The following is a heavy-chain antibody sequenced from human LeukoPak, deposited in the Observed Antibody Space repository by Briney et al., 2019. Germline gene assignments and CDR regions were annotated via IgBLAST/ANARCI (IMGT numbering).Heavy chain of an antibody. V-gene: IGHV3-30*02. Sequence: GGSLRLSCAASGFTFSSYGMHWVRQAPGKGLEWVAFIRYDGSNKYYADSVKGRFTISRDNSKNTLYLQMNSLRAEDTAVYYCAKDRCSNGIGCYYYYMEVWGKGTTVTISS. CDR2: IRYDGSNK. CDR3: AKDRCSNGIGCYYYYMEV. CDR1: GFTFSSYG. J-gene: IGHJ6*03. D-gene: IGHD2-8*01.